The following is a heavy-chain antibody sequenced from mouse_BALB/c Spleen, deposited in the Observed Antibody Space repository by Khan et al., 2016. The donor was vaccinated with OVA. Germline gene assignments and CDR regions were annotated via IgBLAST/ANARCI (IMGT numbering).Heavy chain of an antibody. J-gene: IGHJ2*01. D-gene: IGHD1-1*01. CDR1: GYSITSGYA. V-gene: IGHV3-2*02. CDR2: ISYSGGT. CDR3: ARGNYYGYYFHY. Sequence: EVQLQESGPGLVKPSQSLSLTCTVTGYSITSGYAWNWIRQFPGNKLEWMGYISYSGGTSYNPSLKSRISITRDTSKNQFFLQLNSVTTEDTATYYCARGNYYGYYFHYWGQGTTLTVSS.